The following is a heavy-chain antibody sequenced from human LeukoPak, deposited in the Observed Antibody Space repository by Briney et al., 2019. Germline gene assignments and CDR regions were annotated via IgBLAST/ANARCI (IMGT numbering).Heavy chain of an antibody. CDR2: IDDSSNTI. J-gene: IGHJ3*02. V-gene: IGHV3-48*01. CDR1: GFTFSYNS. Sequence: PGGSLRLSCAASGFTFSYNSMNWVRQAPGKGLEWVSYIDDSSNTIYYADSVKGRFTISRDNAKNSLYLQMNSLRAEDTAVYYCATDWFYYDSSGQLWAFDIWGQGTMVTVSS. D-gene: IGHD3-22*01. CDR3: ATDWFYYDSSGQLWAFDI.